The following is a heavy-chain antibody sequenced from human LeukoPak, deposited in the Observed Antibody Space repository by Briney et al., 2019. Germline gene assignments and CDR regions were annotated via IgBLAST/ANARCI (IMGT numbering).Heavy chain of an antibody. D-gene: IGHD3-22*01. V-gene: IGHV3-21*01. Sequence: GGSLRLSCTASGFTFSNNRMSWVRQAPGKGLEGVSSIGGSGHLIFYADSVKGRFTISRNNAANSLYLQMNSLRAEDTAVYYCVRVFGGYMVDYSYYMDVWGNGTTVTVSS. CDR2: IGGSGHLI. J-gene: IGHJ6*03. CDR1: GFTFSNNR. CDR3: VRVFGGYMVDYSYYMDV.